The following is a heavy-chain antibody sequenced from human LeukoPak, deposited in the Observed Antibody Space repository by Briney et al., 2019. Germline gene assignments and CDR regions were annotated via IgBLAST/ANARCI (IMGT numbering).Heavy chain of an antibody. Sequence: PGGSLRLSCAASGFTFSSYAMNWVRQAPGKGLEWVSSISGSSSYTYYADSVKGRFTISRDNAKNSLYLEMNSLRAEDMAVYYCAKDYYGSGSYPLFDYWGQGTLVTVSS. D-gene: IGHD3-10*01. J-gene: IGHJ4*02. CDR1: GFTFSSYA. V-gene: IGHV3-21*01. CDR2: ISGSSSYT. CDR3: AKDYYGSGSYPLFDY.